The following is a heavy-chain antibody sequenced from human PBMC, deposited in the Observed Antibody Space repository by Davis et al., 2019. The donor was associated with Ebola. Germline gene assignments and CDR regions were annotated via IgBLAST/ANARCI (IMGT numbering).Heavy chain of an antibody. CDR3: ARGGLWFGELLFQPPDY. CDR1: GGSISSGDYY. CDR2: IYYSGST. V-gene: IGHV4-30-4*01. Sequence: SETLSLTCTVSGGSISSGDYYWSWIRQPPGKGLEWIGYIYYSGSTYYNPSLKSRVTISVDTSKNQFSLKLSSVTAADTAVYYCARGGLWFGELLFQPPDYRGQGTLVTVSS. J-gene: IGHJ4*02. D-gene: IGHD3-10*01.